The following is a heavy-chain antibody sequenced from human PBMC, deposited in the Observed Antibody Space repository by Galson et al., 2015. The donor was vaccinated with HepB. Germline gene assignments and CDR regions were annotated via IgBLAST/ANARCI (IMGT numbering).Heavy chain of an antibody. D-gene: IGHD4-17*01. CDR3: ARDHYGDYSSGLSPVDY. Sequence: SLRLSCAASGFTFSSYSMNWVRQAPGKGLEWVSSISSSSSYIYYADSVKGRFIISRDNAKNSLYLQMNSLRAEDTAVYYCARDHYGDYSSGLSPVDYWGQGTLVTVSS. J-gene: IGHJ4*02. V-gene: IGHV3-21*01. CDR2: ISSSSSYI. CDR1: GFTFSSYS.